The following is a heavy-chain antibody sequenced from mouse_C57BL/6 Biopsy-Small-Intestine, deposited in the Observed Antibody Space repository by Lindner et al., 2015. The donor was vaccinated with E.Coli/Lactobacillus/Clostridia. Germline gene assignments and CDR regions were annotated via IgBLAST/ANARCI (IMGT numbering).Heavy chain of an antibody. CDR1: GFNIKDYY. Sequence: VRPGASVKLSCTASGFNIKDYYMHWVKQRPEQGLEWIGRIDPEDGDTEYAPKFQGKATMTADTSSNTAYLQFSSLTSEDTAVYYCTTSYYGTWFAYWGQGTLVTVSA. J-gene: IGHJ3*01. CDR3: TTSYYGTWFAY. D-gene: IGHD2-1*01. CDR2: IDPEDGDT. V-gene: IGHV14-1*01.